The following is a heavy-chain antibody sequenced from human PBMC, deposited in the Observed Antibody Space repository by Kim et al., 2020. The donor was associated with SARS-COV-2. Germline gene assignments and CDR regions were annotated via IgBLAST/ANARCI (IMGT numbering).Heavy chain of an antibody. CDR3: LLAAAGTNYYYGADV. Sequence: SETLSLTCTVSGGSISGSNSYWGWVRQPPGKGLEWIGAFYHTANTFYNPSLKSRVTISVDTSKNQFSLRLNSGSAADTAVDYCLLAAAGTNYYYGADVWGQGTTVIVSS. CDR1: GGSISGSNSY. CDR2: FYHTANT. D-gene: IGHD6-13*01. V-gene: IGHV4-39*07. J-gene: IGHJ6*02.